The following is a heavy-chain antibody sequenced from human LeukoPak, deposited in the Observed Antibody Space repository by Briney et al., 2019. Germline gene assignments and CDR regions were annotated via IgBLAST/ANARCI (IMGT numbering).Heavy chain of an antibody. CDR2: IRYDGSNK. CDR3: AKVYGDYPPDNWFDP. Sequence: PGGSLRLSCAASGFTFSSYGMHWVRQAPGKGLEWVAFIRYDGSNKYYADSVKGRFTIPRDNSKNTLYLQMNSLRAEDTAVYYCAKVYGDYPPDNWFDPWGQGTLVTVSS. J-gene: IGHJ5*02. V-gene: IGHV3-30*02. D-gene: IGHD4-17*01. CDR1: GFTFSSYG.